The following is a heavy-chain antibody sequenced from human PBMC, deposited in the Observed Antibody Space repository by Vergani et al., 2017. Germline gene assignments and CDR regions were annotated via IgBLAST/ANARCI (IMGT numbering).Heavy chain of an antibody. Sequence: EVQLVQSGAEVKKPGESLRISCKGSGYSFTSYWIGWVRQMPGKGLEWMGIIYPGDSDTRYSPSFQGQVTISADKSISTAYLQWSSLKASDTAMSYFARGRYCSSTSCSPLPNWFDPWGQGTLVTVSS. CDR3: ARGRYCSSTSCSPLPNWFDP. CDR1: GYSFTSYW. D-gene: IGHD2-2*01. CDR2: IYPGDSDT. J-gene: IGHJ5*02. V-gene: IGHV5-51*01.